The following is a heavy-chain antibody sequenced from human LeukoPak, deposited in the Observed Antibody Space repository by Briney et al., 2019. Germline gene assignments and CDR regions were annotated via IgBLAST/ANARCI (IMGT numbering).Heavy chain of an antibody. CDR2: ISYDGTKK. V-gene: IGHV3-30*14. J-gene: IGHJ4*02. CDR1: RFTFSLYT. CDR3: TRDRGAAAGY. Sequence: GGSLRLSCAASRFTFSLYTMHWVRQAPGKGLEWVAAISYDGTKKYYVDSVKGRFTIARDNSKNTLYLQMNSLRAEDTAVYYCTRDRGAAAGYWGQGTLVTVSS. D-gene: IGHD6-13*01.